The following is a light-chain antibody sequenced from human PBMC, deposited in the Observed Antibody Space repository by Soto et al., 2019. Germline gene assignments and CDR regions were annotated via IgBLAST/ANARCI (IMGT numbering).Light chain of an antibody. CDR3: LQYNSYPKT. Sequence: DIQMTQSPSSLSASVGDRVTITCRASQGIGNDLGWHQQKPGKAPKRLIYAASTLQSGVSSRFSGSGSGTEFTLTISSLQPEDFARYFCLQYNSYPKTFGQGTNVEIK. V-gene: IGKV1-17*01. J-gene: IGKJ1*01. CDR2: AAS. CDR1: QGIGND.